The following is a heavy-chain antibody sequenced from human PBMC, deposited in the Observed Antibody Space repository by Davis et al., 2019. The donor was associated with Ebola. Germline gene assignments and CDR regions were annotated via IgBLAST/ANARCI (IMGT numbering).Heavy chain of an antibody. V-gene: IGHV4-59*11. D-gene: IGHD3-16*01. CDR3: AERGGSV. CDR2: IYYTGST. CDR1: GVSISRHY. J-gene: IGHJ4*02. Sequence: PSETLSLTCTVSGVSISRHYWSWIRQPPGKRLEWIGSIYYTGSTNYNSSLYSRVTISVDTSKNQLSLKLRSVTAADTAMYYCAERGGSVWGQGTLVTVSS.